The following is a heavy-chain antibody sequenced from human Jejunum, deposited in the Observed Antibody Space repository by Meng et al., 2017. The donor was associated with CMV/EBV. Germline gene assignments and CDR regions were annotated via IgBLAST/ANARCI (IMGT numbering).Heavy chain of an antibody. V-gene: IGHV3-15*07. CDR2: IKSNYDGDTT. CDR1: FTNAW. J-gene: IGHJ6*01. CDR3: ASGGRSGSRWYHNGLDV. D-gene: IGHD1-26*01. Sequence: FTNAWMNWVRQAPGKGLEWVGRIKSNYDGDTTAYAAPVTGRFTISRDDSKRTLFLQMNSLKTEDTAVYYCASGGRSGSRWYHNGLDVWGQGTAVTVSS.